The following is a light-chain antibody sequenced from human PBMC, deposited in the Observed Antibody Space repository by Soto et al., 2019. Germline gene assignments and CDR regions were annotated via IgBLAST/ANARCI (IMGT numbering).Light chain of an antibody. J-gene: IGKJ1*01. Sequence: ETLMTQAPFTLSVSLGEIATLSCRASQSVSIHLAWYQQKPGQAPRLLISGASSRATGIPDRFSGSGSGTDFTLTISRLEPEDFAVFYCHHYGTSPPTFGQGTKVDIK. CDR2: GAS. CDR1: QSVSIH. CDR3: HHYGTSPPT. V-gene: IGKV3-20*01.